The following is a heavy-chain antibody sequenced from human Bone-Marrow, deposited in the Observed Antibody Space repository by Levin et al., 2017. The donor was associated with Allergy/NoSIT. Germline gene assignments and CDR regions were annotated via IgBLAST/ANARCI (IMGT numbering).Heavy chain of an antibody. Sequence: GASVKVSCKVSGDTLSESSIHWVRQAPGKGLEWMGGFDPEEGETMYAQKFQGRVTMTEDTSTDTAYMELSSLRSEDTAVFYCTTLGSYYGAEYFHHWGQGTLVTVSS. D-gene: IGHD1-26*01. J-gene: IGHJ1*01. CDR3: TTLGSYYGAEYFHH. CDR1: GDTLSESS. V-gene: IGHV1-24*01. CDR2: FDPEEGET.